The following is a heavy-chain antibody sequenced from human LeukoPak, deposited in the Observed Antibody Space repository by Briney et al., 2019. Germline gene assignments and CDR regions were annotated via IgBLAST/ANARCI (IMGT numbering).Heavy chain of an antibody. CDR2: ITSDSSSI. D-gene: IGHD3-3*01. J-gene: IGHJ4*02. Sequence: GGSLRLSCAASGFSFSTYSLNWVRQAPGKGLEWLSYITSDSSSIFYADSVKGRFTISRDNPRNTLYLQMDSLRSDDTAIYYCASYPFGVLRFLDWFSSPGGQGALVAVSS. V-gene: IGHV3-48*01. CDR1: GFSFSTYS. CDR3: ASYPFGVLRFLDWFSSP.